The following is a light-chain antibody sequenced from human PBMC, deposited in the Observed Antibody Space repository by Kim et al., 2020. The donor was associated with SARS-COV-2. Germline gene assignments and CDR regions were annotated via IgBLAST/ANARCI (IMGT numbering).Light chain of an antibody. CDR2: QDD. Sequence: SYELTQPPTVSVSPGQTASITCSGDKLGDKYAYWYQQKPGQSPVVVIYQDDKRPSGIPERFSGSNSGNTATLTISGTQSADEADYYCQAWDSAGVFGGGT. CDR1: KLGDKY. J-gene: IGLJ3*02. V-gene: IGLV3-1*01. CDR3: QAWDSAGV.